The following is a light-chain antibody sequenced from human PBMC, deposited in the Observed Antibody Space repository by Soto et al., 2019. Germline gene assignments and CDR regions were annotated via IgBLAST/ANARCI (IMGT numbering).Light chain of an antibody. CDR2: DAS. V-gene: IGKV3-11*01. CDR1: QSVSSY. J-gene: IGKJ1*01. Sequence: EIVLTQSPATLSLSPGERATLSCRASQSVSSYLAWYQQKPGQAPRLLIYDASNRATGIPARFSGSGSGTDFTLTISSLEPEDFAVYSCQQYNTWPPTFGQGTKVDIK. CDR3: QQYNTWPPT.